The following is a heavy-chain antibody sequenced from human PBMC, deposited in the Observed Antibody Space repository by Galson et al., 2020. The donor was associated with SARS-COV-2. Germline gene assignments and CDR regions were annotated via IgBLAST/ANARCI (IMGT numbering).Heavy chain of an antibody. V-gene: IGHV4-38-2*02. CDR3: ASHRGYSQGYDY. CDR1: GLSITSIYY. J-gene: IGHJ4*02. D-gene: IGHD5-18*01. Sequence: PSETLSLTCTVSGLSITSIYYWAWIRQPPGKGLEWIGNIYHDGSTYYNPSLESRVAISVDSSKSQFSLKLSSVTAADTAVYYCASHRGYSQGYDYWGQGTLVTVSS. CDR2: IYHDGST.